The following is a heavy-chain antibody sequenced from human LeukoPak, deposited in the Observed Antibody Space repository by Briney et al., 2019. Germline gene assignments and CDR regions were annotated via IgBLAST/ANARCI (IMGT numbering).Heavy chain of an antibody. D-gene: IGHD2-15*01. CDR1: GSSFNTYY. J-gene: IGHJ4*02. CDR3: ARRYCSGGSCYSEDY. CDR2: IHTSGSA. V-gene: IGHV4-4*07. Sequence: SETLSLTCSVSGSSFNTYYWSWIRQPAGKGLEWIGRIHTSGSADYSPSLQSRVTISVDMSKKEFSLKLTSVTAADTAVYYCARRYCSGGSCYSEDYWGQGTRVTVSS.